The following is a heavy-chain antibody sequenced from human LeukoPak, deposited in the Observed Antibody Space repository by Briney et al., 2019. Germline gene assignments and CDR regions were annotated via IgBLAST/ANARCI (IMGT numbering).Heavy chain of an antibody. Sequence: PGGSLRLSCAASGFNISDFWMTWVRQAPGKGLEWVANIKEDGTEKHLVDSVKGRFTISRDNTKNLLYLQMNSLRGDDTATYYCVRESRPGGAMGLYRNFDYWGQGTLVAVSS. CDR3: VRESRPGGAMGLYRNFDY. J-gene: IGHJ4*02. CDR1: GFNISDFW. CDR2: IKEDGTEK. D-gene: IGHD3-16*01. V-gene: IGHV3-7*01.